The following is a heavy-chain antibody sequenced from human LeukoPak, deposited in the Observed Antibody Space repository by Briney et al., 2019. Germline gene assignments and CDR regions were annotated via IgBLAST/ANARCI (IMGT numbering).Heavy chain of an antibody. CDR1: GFTFSNFA. V-gene: IGHV3-23*01. CDR3: AKARWSGPFYFDY. D-gene: IGHD3-3*01. J-gene: IGHJ4*02. CDR2: ISGSGGIT. Sequence: PGGSLRLSCAASGFTFSNFAMNWVRQAPGKGLEWVSTISGSGGITYYADSVKGRFTISRDNSKNTLYLQMNSLRAEDTAVYYCAKARWSGPFYFDYWGQRTLVTVFS.